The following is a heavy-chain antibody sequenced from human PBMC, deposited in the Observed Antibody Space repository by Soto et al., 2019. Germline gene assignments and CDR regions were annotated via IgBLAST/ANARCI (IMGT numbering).Heavy chain of an antibody. CDR2: IIPIFGTA. D-gene: IGHD3-22*01. CDR3: ARDIGDKYYYASSGYYYYYYGMDV. J-gene: IGHJ6*02. CDR1: GGTFSSYA. Sequence: GASVKVSCKASGGTFSSYAISWVRQAPGQGLEWMGGIIPIFGTANYAQKFQGRVTITADESTSTAYMELSSLRSEDTAVYYCARDIGDKYYYASSGYYYYYYGMDVWGQGTTVTVSS. V-gene: IGHV1-69*13.